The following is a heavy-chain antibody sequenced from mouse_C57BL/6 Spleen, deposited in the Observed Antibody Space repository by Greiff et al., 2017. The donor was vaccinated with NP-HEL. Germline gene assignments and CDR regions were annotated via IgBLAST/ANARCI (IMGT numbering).Heavy chain of an antibody. Sequence: QVQLQQPGAELVKPGASVKMSCKASGYTFTSYWITWVKQRPGQGLEWIGDIYPGSGSTNYNEKFKSKATLTVDTASSTAYMQLSSLTSEDSAVYYCARELGRERYFDVWGTGTTVTVSS. CDR2: IYPGSGST. CDR1: GYTFTSYW. V-gene: IGHV1-55*01. CDR3: ARELGRERYFDV. D-gene: IGHD4-1*01. J-gene: IGHJ1*03.